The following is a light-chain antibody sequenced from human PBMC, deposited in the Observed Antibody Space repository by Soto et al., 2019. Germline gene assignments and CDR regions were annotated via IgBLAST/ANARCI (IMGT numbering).Light chain of an antibody. CDR3: QPYYSYPIT. Sequence: DIQMTPSPSTLSASVVDRVAISFLASQSISSWLAWYQQKPGKAPKLLIYDASNLESGVPSRFSGSGSGTEFTLTISSLQPDDFATYYCQPYYSYPITCGQGTRLEI. V-gene: IGKV1-5*01. CDR1: QSISSW. J-gene: IGKJ5*01. CDR2: DAS.